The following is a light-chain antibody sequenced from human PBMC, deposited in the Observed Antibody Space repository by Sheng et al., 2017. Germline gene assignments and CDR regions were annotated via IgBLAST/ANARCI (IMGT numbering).Light chain of an antibody. J-gene: IGLJ1*01. CDR2: EVN. CDR1: SL. Sequence: QSALTQPASVSGSPGQSITISCTGTSLVSWYQQHPGKAPKLIIYEVNKRPSGISNRFSGSKSGNAASLTISGLQADDEADYYCCSDTTSTPYVFGSGTKVTVL. CDR3: CSDTTSTPYV. V-gene: IGLV2-23*02.